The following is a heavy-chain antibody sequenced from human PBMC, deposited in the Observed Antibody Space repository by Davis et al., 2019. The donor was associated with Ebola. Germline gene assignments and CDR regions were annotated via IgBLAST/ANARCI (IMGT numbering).Heavy chain of an antibody. V-gene: IGHV4-34*01. Sequence: SETLSLTCNVSGGSLSGHYWSWIRQPPGKGLEWIGEINHSGSTNYNPSLKSRVTISVDTSKNQFSLKLSSVTAADTAVYYCARDRGNHYDGDYWGQGTPVTVSS. CDR1: GGSLSGHY. J-gene: IGHJ4*02. D-gene: IGHD3-22*01. CDR3: ARDRGNHYDGDY. CDR2: INHSGST.